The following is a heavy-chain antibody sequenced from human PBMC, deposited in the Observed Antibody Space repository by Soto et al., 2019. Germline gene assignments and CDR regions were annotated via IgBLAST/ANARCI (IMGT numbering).Heavy chain of an antibody. D-gene: IGHD2-21*01. CDR2: IYYSGST. Sequence: SEPLCVPCTVAGGSISSVGYYWSWIRQHPGKGLEWIGYIYYSGSTYYNPSLKSRVTISVDTSKNQFSLKLSSVTAADTAVYYCARGIVVVNVRSLYCFDNWAQAPLVS. CDR1: GGSISSVGYY. J-gene: IGHJ4*02. V-gene: IGHV4-31*03. CDR3: ARGIVVVNVRSLYCFDN.